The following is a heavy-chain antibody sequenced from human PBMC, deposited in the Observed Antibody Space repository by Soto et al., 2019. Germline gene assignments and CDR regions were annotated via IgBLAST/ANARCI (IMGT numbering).Heavy chain of an antibody. Sequence: EVQLVESGGGLVQPGGSLRLSCAASGFTFSSYSMNWVRQAPGKGLEWVSYISSSSSTIYYADSVKGRFTISRDNAKNSLYLQMNSLRAEDTAVYYCAMYSSSMAPFAYMDVWGKGATVTVSS. D-gene: IGHD6-13*01. V-gene: IGHV3-48*01. CDR2: ISSSSSTI. J-gene: IGHJ6*03. CDR3: AMYSSSMAPFAYMDV. CDR1: GFTFSSYS.